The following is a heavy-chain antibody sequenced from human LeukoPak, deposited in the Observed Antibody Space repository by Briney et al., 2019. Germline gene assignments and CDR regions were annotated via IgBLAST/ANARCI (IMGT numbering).Heavy chain of an antibody. CDR1: GYTLTELS. Sequence: ASVKVSCKVSGYTLTELSMHWVRQAPGKGLEWMGGFDPEDGETIYAQKFQGRVTMTEDTSTDTAYMELSSLRSEDTAVYYCARDRGYCSGGSCGSWFDPWGQGTLVTVSS. J-gene: IGHJ5*02. V-gene: IGHV1-24*01. CDR2: FDPEDGET. D-gene: IGHD2-15*01. CDR3: ARDRGYCSGGSCGSWFDP.